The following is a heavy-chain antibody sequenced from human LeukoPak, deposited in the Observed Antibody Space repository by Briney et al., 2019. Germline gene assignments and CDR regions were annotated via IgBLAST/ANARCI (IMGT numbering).Heavy chain of an antibody. CDR1: GASISSRY. J-gene: IGHJ5*02. Sequence: SETLSLTCTLSGASISSRYWSCIRQPPGKGLECIGSIYYSGGTNYNPSLQSRVTISVDTSKIQFSLKLSSVTAADTAVYYCARWQYTISCGWFDPWGQGTLVTVSS. V-gene: IGHV4-59*08. D-gene: IGHD6-6*01. CDR2: IYYSGGT. CDR3: ARWQYTISCGWFDP.